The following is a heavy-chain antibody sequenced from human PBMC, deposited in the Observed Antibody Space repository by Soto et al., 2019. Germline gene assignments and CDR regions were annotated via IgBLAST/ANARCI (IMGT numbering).Heavy chain of an antibody. CDR3: AKSCRTATGTTN. D-gene: IGHD1-1*01. Sequence: QVQLVESGGGVVQPGRSLRLSCAASGFTFSSYGMHWVRQAPGKGLEWVAVISYDGSNKYYADSVKGRFTISRDNSKNTLYRQMNSLRAEDTAVYYCAKSCRTATGTTNWGQGTLVTVSS. CDR1: GFTFSSYG. CDR2: ISYDGSNK. V-gene: IGHV3-30*18. J-gene: IGHJ4*02.